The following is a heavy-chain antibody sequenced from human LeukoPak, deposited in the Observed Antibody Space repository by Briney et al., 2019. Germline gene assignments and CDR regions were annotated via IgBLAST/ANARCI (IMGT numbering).Heavy chain of an antibody. J-gene: IGHJ4*02. CDR1: GFTFSSYA. Sequence: GKSLRLSCAASGFTFSSYAVNWVRQAPGKGLEWVAVISYDGNNKYYADCVKGRLTISRDNSKNTLYLQMNSLRAEDTAVYFCAREPHSSGSYYAFDYWGQGALVTVSS. V-gene: IGHV3-30*01. CDR3: AREPHSSGSYYAFDY. D-gene: IGHD1-26*01. CDR2: ISYDGNNK.